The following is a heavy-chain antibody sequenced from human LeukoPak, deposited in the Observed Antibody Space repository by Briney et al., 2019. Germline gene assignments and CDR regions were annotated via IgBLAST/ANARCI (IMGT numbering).Heavy chain of an antibody. CDR3: AKGRRPGRPRSIAVAGTAFDY. J-gene: IGHJ4*02. Sequence: GGSLRLSCAASGFTFSSYGMHWVRQAPGKGLEWVAVISYDGSNKYYADSVKGRFTISRDNSKNTLYLQMNSLRAEDTAVHYCAKGRRPGRPRSIAVAGTAFDYWGQGTLVTVSS. CDR1: GFTFSSYG. D-gene: IGHD6-19*01. V-gene: IGHV3-30*18. CDR2: ISYDGSNK.